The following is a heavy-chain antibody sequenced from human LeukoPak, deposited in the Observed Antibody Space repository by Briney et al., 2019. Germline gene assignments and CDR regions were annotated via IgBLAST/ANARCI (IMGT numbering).Heavy chain of an antibody. V-gene: IGHV4-4*07. Sequence: SETLSLTCTVSGGSFSGYYRSWIRQPAGKGLEWIGRIYTSGSTNYNPSLKSRVTMSVDTSKNQFSLKLSSVTAADTAVYYCARVSSAGIWDYWGQGTLVTVSS. CDR3: ARVSSAGIWDY. J-gene: IGHJ4*02. CDR1: GGSFSGYY. D-gene: IGHD6-19*01. CDR2: IYTSGST.